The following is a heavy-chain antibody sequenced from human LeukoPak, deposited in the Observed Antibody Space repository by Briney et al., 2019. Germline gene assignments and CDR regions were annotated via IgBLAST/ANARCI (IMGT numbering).Heavy chain of an antibody. V-gene: IGHV4-39*01. CDR1: GGSISSSSYY. Sequence: SETLSLTCTVSGGSISSSSYYWGWIRQPPGKGREWIGSIYYSGSTYYNPSPKSRVTISVDTSKNQFSLKLSSVTAADTAVYYCARIKGYYFDYWGQGTLVTVSS. J-gene: IGHJ4*02. CDR2: IYYSGST. CDR3: ARIKGYYFDY.